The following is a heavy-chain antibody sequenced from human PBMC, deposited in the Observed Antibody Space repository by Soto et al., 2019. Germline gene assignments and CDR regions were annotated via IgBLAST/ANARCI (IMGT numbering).Heavy chain of an antibody. D-gene: IGHD2-15*01. J-gene: IGHJ4*02. Sequence: GGSLRLSCAASGFTFSNAWMNWVRQAPGKGLEWVGRIKSKTDDGTTDYAAPVKGRFTISRDDSKNTLYLQMKSLKTEDTAMKYSTKKKKGYPPRAPDYWGREPRVTVSS. V-gene: IGHV3-15*07. CDR1: GFTFSNAW. CDR3: TKKKKGYPPRAPDY. CDR2: IKSKTDDGTT.